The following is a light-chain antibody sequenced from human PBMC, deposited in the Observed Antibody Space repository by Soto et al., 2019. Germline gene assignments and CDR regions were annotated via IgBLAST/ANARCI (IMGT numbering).Light chain of an antibody. CDR1: QTLLNSSNNKNY. J-gene: IGKJ2*01. V-gene: IGKV4-1*01. Sequence: DTVMTQSPDSLAVSLGERATINCKSSQTLLNSSNNKNYLAWYQQKPGQPPKLLIYWASTRESGVPDRFSGSGSGTDFTLTINSLQAEDVAVYYCQQYFSAPFTFGQGNKLEIK. CDR2: WAS. CDR3: QQYFSAPFT.